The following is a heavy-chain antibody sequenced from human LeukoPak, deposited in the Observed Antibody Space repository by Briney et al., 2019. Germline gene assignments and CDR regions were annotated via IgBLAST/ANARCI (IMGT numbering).Heavy chain of an antibody. CDR3: ARDLSGRDFWSGYYSGAFDI. J-gene: IGHJ3*02. CDR2: IYSGGRT. D-gene: IGHD3-3*01. V-gene: IGHV3-66*01. CDR1: GFTVSSNY. Sequence: GGSLRLSCAASGFTVSSNYMSWVRQAPGKGLEWVSVIYSGGRTYYADSVKGRFTISRDNSKNTLYLQMNSLRAEDTAVYYCARDLSGRDFWSGYYSGAFDIWGQGTMVTVSS.